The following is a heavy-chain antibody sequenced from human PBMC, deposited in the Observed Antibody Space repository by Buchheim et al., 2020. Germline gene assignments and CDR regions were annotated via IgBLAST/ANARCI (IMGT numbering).Heavy chain of an antibody. CDR2: ISSSGSTI. Sequence: EVQLVESGGGLVQPGGSLRLSCAASGFTFSSYEMNWVRQAPGKGLEWVSYISSSGSTIYYADSVKGRFTISRDNAKNSLYLQMNSLRAEDTAVYYCAGDSPRAYYYGSGSYYKYYYYYYGMDVWGQGTT. D-gene: IGHD3-10*01. CDR1: GFTFSSYE. J-gene: IGHJ6*02. CDR3: AGDSPRAYYYGSGSYYKYYYYYYGMDV. V-gene: IGHV3-48*03.